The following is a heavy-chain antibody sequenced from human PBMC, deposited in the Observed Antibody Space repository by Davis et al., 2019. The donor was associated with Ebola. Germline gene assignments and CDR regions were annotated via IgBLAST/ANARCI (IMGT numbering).Heavy chain of an antibody. CDR3: AKDAYYYDSSGYYGYFDY. V-gene: IGHV3-43D*03. CDR2: ISWDGGST. CDR1: GFTFDDYA. Sequence: GESLMISCAASGFTFDDYAMHWVRQAPGKGLEWVSLISWDGGSTYYADSVKGRFTISRDNSKNSLYLQMNSLRAEDTVLYYCAKDAYYYDSSGYYGYFDYWGQGTLVTVSS. D-gene: IGHD3-22*01. J-gene: IGHJ4*02.